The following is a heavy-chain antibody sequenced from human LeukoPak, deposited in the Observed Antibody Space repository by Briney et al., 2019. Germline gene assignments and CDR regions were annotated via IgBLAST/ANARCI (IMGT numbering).Heavy chain of an antibody. CDR3: ARSLSNGYGYYFDY. D-gene: IGHD3-22*01. CDR1: GFTVSYNY. Sequence: GGSLRLSCAASGFTVSYNYMNWVRRAPGKGLEWVSLIYSGGNTYYADSVKGRFTISRDNSKNTLYLQMNSLRAEDTAVYYCARSLSNGYGYYFDYCGQGSLVTVSS. CDR2: IYSGGNT. J-gene: IGHJ4*02. V-gene: IGHV3-66*01.